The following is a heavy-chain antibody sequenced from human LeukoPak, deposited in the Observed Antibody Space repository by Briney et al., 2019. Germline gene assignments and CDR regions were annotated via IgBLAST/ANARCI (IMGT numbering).Heavy chain of an antibody. Sequence: GGSLRLSCEGSAFIFSGHWMNWVRQAPGKGLEWVSVIYSGGSTYYADSEKGRFTISRDNSKNTLYLQMNSLRAEDTAVYYCARGQNIPAWGQGTLVTVSS. D-gene: IGHD1/OR15-1a*01. V-gene: IGHV3-53*01. CDR3: ARGQNIPA. J-gene: IGHJ4*02. CDR1: AFIFSGHW. CDR2: IYSGGST.